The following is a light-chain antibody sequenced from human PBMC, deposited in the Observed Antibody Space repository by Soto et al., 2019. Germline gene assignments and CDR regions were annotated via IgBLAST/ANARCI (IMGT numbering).Light chain of an antibody. Sequence: QSALTKPPSASGSLGQSVTISCTGTSSDVGGYSYFSWYQQHPGKAPKLLIFEVSKRPSGVPDRFSGSKSGNTASLTVSGLQAEDEADYYCSSYSGIDNVMFGGGTQLTVL. CDR1: SSDVGGYSY. CDR2: EVS. CDR3: SSYSGIDNVM. J-gene: IGLJ3*02. V-gene: IGLV2-8*01.